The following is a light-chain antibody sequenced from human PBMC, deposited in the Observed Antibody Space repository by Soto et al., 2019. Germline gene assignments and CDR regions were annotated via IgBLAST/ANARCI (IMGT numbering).Light chain of an antibody. CDR2: GNN. V-gene: IGLV1-40*01. J-gene: IGLJ1*01. CDR3: QSYDSSLSGYV. CDR1: SSNIGSNS. Sequence: QSVLTQPPSASGTPGQRVIISCSGSSSNIGSNSVIWYQQLPGTAPKLLICGNNNRPSGVPARFSGSKSGTSASLAIAGLQAEDEGDYYCQSYDSSLSGYVFGTGTKLTVL.